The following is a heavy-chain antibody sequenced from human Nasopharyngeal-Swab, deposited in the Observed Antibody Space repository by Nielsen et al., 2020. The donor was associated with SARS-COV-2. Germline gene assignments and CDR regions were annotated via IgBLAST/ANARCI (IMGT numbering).Heavy chain of an antibody. D-gene: IGHD1-26*01. J-gene: IGHJ4*02. Sequence: LKISCAASGFTFSSYAMHWVRQAPGKGLEWVAVISYDRSNKYYAGSVKGRFTISRDTSKYTLYLQMTSLRAEDTGVYYLARGEGALLDYWGQGTLVTVSS. V-gene: IGHV3-30-3*01. CDR2: ISYDRSNK. CDR1: GFTFSSYA. CDR3: ARGEGALLDY.